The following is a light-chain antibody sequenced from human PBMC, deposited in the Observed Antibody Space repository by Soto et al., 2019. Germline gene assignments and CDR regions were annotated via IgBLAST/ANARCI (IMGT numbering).Light chain of an antibody. CDR1: SGHSSYT. V-gene: IGLV4-69*01. J-gene: IGLJ3*02. CDR2: LDSDGSH. CDR3: QPWATGPDWV. Sequence: QPVLTQSPSASASLGASVKLTCTLSSGHSSYTITWHQQQPDKGPRYLMNLDSDGSHYKGDGIPDRFSGSSSGAERYLTISSLQSEDEADYYCQPWATGPDWVFGGGTKVTVL.